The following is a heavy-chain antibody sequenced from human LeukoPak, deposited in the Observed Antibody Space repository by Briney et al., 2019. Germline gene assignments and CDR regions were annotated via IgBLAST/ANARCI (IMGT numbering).Heavy chain of an antibody. J-gene: IGHJ4*02. CDR2: IKQDGSEK. V-gene: IGHV3-7*01. CDR1: GFTFSSYW. CDR3: ASDEYSSSFDY. D-gene: IGHD6-6*01. Sequence: PGGSLRLSCAASGFTFSSYWMSWVRQAPGKGLEWVANIKQDGSEKYYVDPVKDRFTISRDNAKNSLYLQMNSLRAEDTAVYYCASDEYSSSFDYWGQGTLVTVSS.